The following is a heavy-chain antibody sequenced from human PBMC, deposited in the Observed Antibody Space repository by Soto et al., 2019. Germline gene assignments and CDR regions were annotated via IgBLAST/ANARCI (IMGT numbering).Heavy chain of an antibody. J-gene: IGHJ4*02. CDR2: ISYEGSNH. Sequence: QVQLVESGGGVVQPGRSLRLSCAASGFTFSSYGMHWVRQAPGKGLEWVAVISYEGSNHFYADSVKGRFTISRDNPKNTLYLQMNSLIVEDTAVYYCAKDYRLRFDWYLFDAWGQGTLVTVSS. D-gene: IGHD2-21*01. V-gene: IGHV3-30*18. CDR1: GFTFSSYG. CDR3: AKDYRLRFDWYLFDA.